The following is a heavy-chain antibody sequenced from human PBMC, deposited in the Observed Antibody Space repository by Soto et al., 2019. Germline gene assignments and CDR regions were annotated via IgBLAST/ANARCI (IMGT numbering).Heavy chain of an antibody. J-gene: IGHJ3*02. CDR2: ISSSSSYI. V-gene: IGHV3-21*01. CDR3: ARDQYSSAGDAFDI. D-gene: IGHD6-19*01. Sequence: GGSLRLSCAASGFTFSSYSMNWVRQAPGKGLEWVSSISSSSSYIYYADSVKGRFTISRDNAKNSLYLQMNSLRAEDTAVYYCARDQYSSAGDAFDIWGQGTMVTVSS. CDR1: GFTFSSYS.